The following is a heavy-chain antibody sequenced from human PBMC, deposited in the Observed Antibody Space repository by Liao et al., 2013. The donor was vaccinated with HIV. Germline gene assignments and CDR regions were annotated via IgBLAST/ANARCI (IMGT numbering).Heavy chain of an antibody. CDR1: GGPISSGGYT. CDR2: IYHSGST. CDR3: ALGDYYDSRLG. D-gene: IGHD3-22*01. J-gene: IGHJ3*01. V-gene: IGHV4-30-2*01. Sequence: QLQLQESGSGLVKPSQTLSLTCAVSGGPISSGGYTWNWIRQPPGKGLEWIGYIYHSGSTYSNPSLRSRVTISVDRSKNQFSLKLSSVTAADTAVYYCALGDYYDSRLGWGQGTMVTVSS.